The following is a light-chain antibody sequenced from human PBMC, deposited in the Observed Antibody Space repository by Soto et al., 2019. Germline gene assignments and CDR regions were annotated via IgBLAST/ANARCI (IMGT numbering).Light chain of an antibody. V-gene: IGKV3-11*01. CDR1: HSISSY. CDR3: QKRGDWPFT. CDR2: AAS. J-gene: IGKJ3*01. Sequence: EIVLTQSPATLSLSPGERATLSCRASHSISSYLAWYQQKPGQPPRLVIYAASSRATGIPARFSGSGSGTDFTLAISSLEPEDFAVYYCQKRGDWPFTFGHGTKVDIK.